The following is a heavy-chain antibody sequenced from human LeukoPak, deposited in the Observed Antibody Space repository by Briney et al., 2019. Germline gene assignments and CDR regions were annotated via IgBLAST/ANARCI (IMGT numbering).Heavy chain of an antibody. J-gene: IGHJ5*02. V-gene: IGHV1-2*02. D-gene: IGHD5-18*01. CDR2: INPNNGVT. Sequence: ASVKVSCKASGYTFTDYYMHWVRQAPGQGLEWMAWINPNNGVTKYAQKFQGRVTMTRDTSISTAYMELNRLRSDDTAVYYCAREGNTAIDTNWFDPWGQGTLVTVSS. CDR1: GYTFTDYY. CDR3: AREGNTAIDTNWFDP.